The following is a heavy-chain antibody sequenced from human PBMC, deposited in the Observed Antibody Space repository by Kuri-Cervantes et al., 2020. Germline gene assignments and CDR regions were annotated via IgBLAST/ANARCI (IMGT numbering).Heavy chain of an antibody. V-gene: IGHV3-33*01. J-gene: IGHJ4*02. CDR3: TRGWSCSSPSCSGRKY. CDR2: IGFDGHNE. D-gene: IGHD2-2*01. Sequence: GESLKISCAASAFTFSSYGMHWVRQAPGKGLEWVAVIGFDGHNEDYADSVKGRFTISRDNSKSTLYLQMNSLRAEDTAVYYCTRGWSCSSPSCSGRKYWGQGTLVTVSS. CDR1: AFTFSSYG.